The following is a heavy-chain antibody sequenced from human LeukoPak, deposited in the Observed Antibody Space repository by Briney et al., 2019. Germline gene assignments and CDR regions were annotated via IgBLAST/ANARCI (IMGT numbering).Heavy chain of an antibody. V-gene: IGHV1-2*06. D-gene: IGHD5-24*01. Sequence: ASVKVSCKASGYTFTGYYMHWVRQAPGQGLEWMGRINPNSGGTNYAQKFQGRATMTRDTSISTAYMELSRLRSDDTAVYYCAREVRDGLQLGAFDIWGQGTMVTVSS. J-gene: IGHJ3*02. CDR2: INPNSGGT. CDR1: GYTFTGYY. CDR3: AREVRDGLQLGAFDI.